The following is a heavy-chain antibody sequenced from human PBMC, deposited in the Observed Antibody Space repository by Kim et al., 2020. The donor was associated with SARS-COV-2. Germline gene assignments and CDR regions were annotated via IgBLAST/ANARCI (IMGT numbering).Heavy chain of an antibody. CDR1: GFTFNTYG. Sequence: GGSLRLSCAASGFTFNTYGMHWVRQAPGKGLEWVAVISYDGSNKYYADSVKGRFTISRDNSKNTLYLQMNSLRIEDTVVYYCPKSCSGSYFGYDYWGEGTLVTVSS. CDR2: ISYDGSNK. V-gene: IGHV3-30*18. CDR3: PKSCSGSYFGYDY. D-gene: IGHD1-26*01. J-gene: IGHJ4*02.